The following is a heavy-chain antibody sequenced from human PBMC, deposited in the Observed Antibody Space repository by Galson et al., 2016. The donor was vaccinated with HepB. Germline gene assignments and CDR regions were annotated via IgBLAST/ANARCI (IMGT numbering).Heavy chain of an antibody. CDR2: TYK. V-gene: IGHV6-1*01. J-gene: IGHJ3*01. CDR3: ARGIWNSFDV. D-gene: IGHD2-15*01. Sequence: CAISGDSVSSNSVAWNWIRQSPSRGLEWLGRTYKNYATSVKSRITINSDTSKNQFSLHLNSVTPDDTAVYYCARGIWNSFDVWSRGTVVTVSS. CDR1: GDSVSSNSVA.